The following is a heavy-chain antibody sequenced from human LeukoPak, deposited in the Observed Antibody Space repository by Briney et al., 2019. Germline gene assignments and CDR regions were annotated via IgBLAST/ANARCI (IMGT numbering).Heavy chain of an antibody. J-gene: IGHJ5*02. V-gene: IGHV3-48*03. CDR1: GFTFSSYE. CDR2: ISSSGSTI. CDR3: ARDLVGSGKTGFDP. D-gene: IGHD3-10*01. Sequence: GGSLRLSCAASGFTFSSYEMNWVRQAPGKGLEWVSYISSSGSTIYYADSVKGRFTISRDNAKNSLYLQMNSLRAEDTAVYYCARDLVGSGKTGFDPWGQGTLVTVSS.